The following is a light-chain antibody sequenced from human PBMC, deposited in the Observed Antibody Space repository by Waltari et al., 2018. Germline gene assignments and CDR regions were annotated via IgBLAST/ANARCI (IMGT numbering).Light chain of an antibody. Sequence: QSALTQPASVSGSPGQSITISCTGTSSDVGGYNYVSWYQQYQDKAPKLMIYDVSKRPSGVSNRFSGSKSGNTASLTISGLQAEDEADYYCCSYAGSSTHVLFGGGTKLTVL. J-gene: IGLJ2*01. V-gene: IGLV2-23*02. CDR3: CSYAGSSTHVL. CDR1: SSDVGGYNY. CDR2: DVS.